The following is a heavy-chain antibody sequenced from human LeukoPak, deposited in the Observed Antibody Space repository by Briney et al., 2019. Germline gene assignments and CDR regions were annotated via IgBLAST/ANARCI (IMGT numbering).Heavy chain of an antibody. CDR2: ISGRSSTI. V-gene: IGHV3-48*01. CDR3: ARDRLTSGSYFFDY. D-gene: IGHD1-26*01. CDR1: AFTLSDYS. Sequence: GGPLRLSCAASAFTLSDYSMNWVRQAPGKGLEWISYISGRSSTIYYADSVRGRFTISRDNAKNSMYLQMNSLRAEDTAVYYCARDRLTSGSYFFDYWGQGTLVTVSS. J-gene: IGHJ4*02.